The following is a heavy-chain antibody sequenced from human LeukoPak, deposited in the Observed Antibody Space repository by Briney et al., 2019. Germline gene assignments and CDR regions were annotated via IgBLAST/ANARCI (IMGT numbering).Heavy chain of an antibody. Sequence: SETLSLTCTVSGGSISSYYWSWIRQPPGKGLEWIGYIYYSGSTNHNPSLKSRVTISVDTSKNQFSLKLSSVTAADTAVYYCARHLLSWGYYDSSGTPLDWFDPWGQGTLVTVSS. D-gene: IGHD3-22*01. CDR2: IYYSGST. CDR3: ARHLLSWGYYDSSGTPLDWFDP. CDR1: GGSISSYY. V-gene: IGHV4-59*08. J-gene: IGHJ5*02.